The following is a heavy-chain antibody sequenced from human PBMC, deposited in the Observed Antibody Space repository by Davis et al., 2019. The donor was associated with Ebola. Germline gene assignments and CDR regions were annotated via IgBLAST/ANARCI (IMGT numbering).Heavy chain of an antibody. D-gene: IGHD2-2*01. CDR3: ATNTSSTAGFDS. V-gene: IGHV4-59*11. J-gene: IGHJ4*02. Sequence: PSQTLSLTCSVSGASISSHYWTWIRQPPGKGLEWIGQIHYGGSANYNPSLRSRFTISVDTSNNQFSLKVTSVTAADTAVYYCATNTSSTAGFDSWGQGTLVTVSS. CDR1: GASISSHY. CDR2: IHYGGSA.